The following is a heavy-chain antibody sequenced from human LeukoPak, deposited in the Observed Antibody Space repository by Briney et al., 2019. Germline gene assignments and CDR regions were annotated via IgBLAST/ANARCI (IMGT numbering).Heavy chain of an antibody. CDR1: GGTFSSYA. V-gene: IGHV1-8*02. CDR2: MNPNSGNT. D-gene: IGHD6-19*01. J-gene: IGHJ4*02. Sequence: ASVKVSCRAPGGTFSSYAISWVRQAPGQGLEWMGWMNPNSGNTGYAQKFQGRVTMTRNTSISTAYMELSSLRSEDTAVYYCAREPAGFFDYWGQGTLVTVSS. CDR3: AREPAGFFDY.